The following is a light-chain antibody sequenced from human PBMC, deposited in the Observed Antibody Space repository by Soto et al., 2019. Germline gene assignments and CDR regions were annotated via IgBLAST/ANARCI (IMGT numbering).Light chain of an antibody. Sequence: DIPMTQSPSSVSASVGDRVTISCRASHDVRSWLAWYQQKPGKAPNLLIYVAYTLQSGVPSRFCGSGSGTDFTLTISSLQPEDVASYFCQQANGVSWTFGQGTKVEIK. CDR3: QQANGVSWT. CDR1: HDVRSW. J-gene: IGKJ1*01. V-gene: IGKV1-12*01. CDR2: VAY.